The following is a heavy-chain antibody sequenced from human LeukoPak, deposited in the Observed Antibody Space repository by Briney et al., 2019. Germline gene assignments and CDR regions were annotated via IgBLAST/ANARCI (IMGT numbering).Heavy chain of an antibody. CDR2: IYYSGST. D-gene: IGHD6-6*01. Sequence: SQTLSLTCTVSGGSISSGGYYWSWIRQHPGKGLEWIGYIYYSGSTYYNPSLKSRVTISVDTSKNQFSLKLSSVTAADTAVYYRARKESGQLVRGAFDIWGQGTMVTVPS. CDR1: GGSISSGGYY. J-gene: IGHJ3*02. CDR3: ARKESGQLVRGAFDI. V-gene: IGHV4-31*03.